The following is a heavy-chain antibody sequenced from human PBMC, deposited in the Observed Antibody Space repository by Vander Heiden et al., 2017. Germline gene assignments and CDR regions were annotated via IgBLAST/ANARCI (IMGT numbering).Heavy chain of an antibody. Sequence: QVQLVQSGAEVKKPGASVKVSCKASGYTFTSYYMHWVRQAPGQGLEWMGIINPSGGGTSYAQKFQGRVTVTRDTSTSTVYMELSSLRSEDTAVYYCARRAGWYFDLWGRGTLVTDSS. CDR2: INPSGGGT. V-gene: IGHV1-46*01. CDR1: GYTFTSYY. J-gene: IGHJ2*01. CDR3: ARRAGWYFDL.